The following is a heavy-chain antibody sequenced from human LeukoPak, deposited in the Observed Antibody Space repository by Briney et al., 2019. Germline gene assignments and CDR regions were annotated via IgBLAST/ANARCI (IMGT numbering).Heavy chain of an antibody. Sequence: SETLSLTCTVSGGSLSGDYWSWIRQPAGKGLEWIGRVLTSGSTIYNPSLKSRVTISVDTSKSQFSLRLSSVTAADTAVYYCARYNNFDYHFDYWGQGTLVTVSS. CDR2: VLTSGST. CDR3: ARYNNFDYHFDY. D-gene: IGHD4-11*01. V-gene: IGHV4-4*07. J-gene: IGHJ4*02. CDR1: GGSLSGDY.